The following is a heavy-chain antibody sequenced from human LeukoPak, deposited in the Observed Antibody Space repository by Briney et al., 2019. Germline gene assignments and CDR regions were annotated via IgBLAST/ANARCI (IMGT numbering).Heavy chain of an antibody. V-gene: IGHV1-18*01. CDR2: ISAYNGNT. Sequence: ASVKVSCKDSVYTFTSYGFSWVRQAPGQGLEWMGWISAYNGNTNYAQKLQGRVTMTTDTSTSTAYMELRSLRSDDTAVYYCAKASYYYDSSGYSADYWAQGTLVTVSS. CDR3: AKASYYYDSSGYSADY. CDR1: VYTFTSYG. J-gene: IGHJ4*02. D-gene: IGHD3-22*01.